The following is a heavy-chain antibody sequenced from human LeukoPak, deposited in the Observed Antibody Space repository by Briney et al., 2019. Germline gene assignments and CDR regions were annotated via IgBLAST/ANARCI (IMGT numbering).Heavy chain of an antibody. V-gene: IGHV1-18*01. Sequence: ASVTVPCKASGFAFTSYGFTWVRQAPGQGLEWMGWISANDGKTHYSERHQGRLTMTTDTVTSTAYMELRSLRSDDTAVYYCAREVHVERDDYWGQGTLVTVSS. CDR2: ISANDGKT. J-gene: IGHJ4*02. CDR1: GFAFTSYG. D-gene: IGHD1-1*01. CDR3: AREVHVERDDY.